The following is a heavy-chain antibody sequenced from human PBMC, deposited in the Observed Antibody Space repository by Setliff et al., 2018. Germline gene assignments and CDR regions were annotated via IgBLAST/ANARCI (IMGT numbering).Heavy chain of an antibody. J-gene: IGHJ5*02. CDR2: FSYSGNP. Sequence: PSETLSLTCAVYGDSLSDYYWSWIRQAPGKGLEWIGSFSYSGNPHYHPSLRSRVTISVDTTKNQFSLILRSVTAADTAVYYCARGSTGAYDPWGQGTLVTVSS. CDR3: ARGSTGAYDP. V-gene: IGHV4-34*01. D-gene: IGHD7-27*01. CDR1: GDSLSDYY.